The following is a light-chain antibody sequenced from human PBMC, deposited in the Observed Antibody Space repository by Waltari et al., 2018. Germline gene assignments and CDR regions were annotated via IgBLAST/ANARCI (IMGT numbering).Light chain of an antibody. V-gene: IGKV1-33*01. CDR3: QQHDNSPYS. Sequence: DIQMTQSPSSLPASVGARVTITCRASQGINNWLAWYQQKPGKAPKLLIYRASNLETGVPSRFSGSGSGTDFTLTINSLQPEDIATYYCQQHDNSPYSFGQGTKVEIK. J-gene: IGKJ2*03. CDR2: RAS. CDR1: QGINNW.